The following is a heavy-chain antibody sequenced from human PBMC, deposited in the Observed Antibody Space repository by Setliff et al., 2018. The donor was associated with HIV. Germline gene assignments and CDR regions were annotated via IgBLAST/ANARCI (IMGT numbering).Heavy chain of an antibody. J-gene: IGHJ4*02. CDR3: ARVQQQLLQEDDYFDY. V-gene: IGHV3-48*04. Sequence: GGSLRLSCATSGFTFDSYSIIWVRQASGKGLEWVSYISSSGSTIYYADSVKGRFTISRDNAKNSLYLQMNSLRAEDTAVYYCARVQQQLLQEDDYFDYWSQVTLVTVSS. CDR1: GFTFDSYS. D-gene: IGHD6-13*01. CDR2: ISSSGSTI.